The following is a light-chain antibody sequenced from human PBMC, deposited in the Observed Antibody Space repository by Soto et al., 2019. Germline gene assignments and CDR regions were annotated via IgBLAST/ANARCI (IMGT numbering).Light chain of an antibody. CDR3: STCDDSLNGLR. CDR2: SNS. CDR1: SSNIKTNG. V-gene: IGLV1-44*01. Sequence: VLAQPPSASGTPGQTVTIPCSGASSNIKTNGVGWYQQVPGAAPKLLIYSNSQRPPGSPDRSSGYKSGNSASLAISGLQSEDEATYHFSTCDDSLNGLRFGGGTKLTVL. J-gene: IGLJ2*01.